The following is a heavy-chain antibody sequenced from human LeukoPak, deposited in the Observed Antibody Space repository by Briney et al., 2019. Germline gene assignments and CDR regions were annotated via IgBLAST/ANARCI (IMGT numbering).Heavy chain of an antibody. CDR1: GFTFSSNY. V-gene: IGHV3-53*01. Sequence: HPGGSLRLSCAASGFTFSSNYMSWVRQAPGKGLEWVSVIYSGGSTYYADSVKGRFTISRDNSKNTLYLQMNSLRAEDTAVYYCANGRNYDIYPPFDYWGQGTLVTVSS. D-gene: IGHD3-9*01. CDR3: ANGRNYDIYPPFDY. CDR2: IYSGGST. J-gene: IGHJ4*02.